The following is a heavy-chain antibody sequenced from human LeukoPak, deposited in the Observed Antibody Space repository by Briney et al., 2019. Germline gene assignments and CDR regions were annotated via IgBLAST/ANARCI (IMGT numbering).Heavy chain of an antibody. CDR1: GGSISSGDYY. D-gene: IGHD2-8*01. CDR3: ARARYHTEMTYFRTVYYFDY. Sequence: SETLSLTCTASGGSISSGDYYWNWIRQPPGKGLEWIGTIHNNGNNYYSASLQSRVTISVDTSKNQFSLKLSSVTAADTAVYYCARARYHTEMTYFRTVYYFDYWGQGTLVTVSS. J-gene: IGHJ4*02. V-gene: IGHV4-39*07. CDR2: IHNNGNN.